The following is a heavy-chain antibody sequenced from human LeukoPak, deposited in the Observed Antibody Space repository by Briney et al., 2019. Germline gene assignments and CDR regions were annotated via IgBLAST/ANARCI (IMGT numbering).Heavy chain of an antibody. CDR1: GFTFSTYG. CDR3: ARGEWSSSPFDY. CDR2: IRYEGRNK. V-gene: IGHV3-30*02. Sequence: GGSLRLSCAASGFTFSTYGMHWVRQAPGKGLEWVAFIRYEGRNKYYADSVKGRTTISRDNAKNSVYLQMNSLRAEDTAVYYCARGEWSSSPFDYWGQGTLVTVSS. J-gene: IGHJ4*02. D-gene: IGHD6-6*01.